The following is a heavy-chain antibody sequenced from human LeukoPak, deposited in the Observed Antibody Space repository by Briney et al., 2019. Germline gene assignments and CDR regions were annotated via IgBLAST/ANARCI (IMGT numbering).Heavy chain of an antibody. Sequence: SETLSLTCAVYGGSFSGYYWSWIRQPPGKGLEWIGEINHSGSTNYNPSLKSRVTISVDTSTNQFSLKLSSVTAADTAVYYCARNKKTVVRGVIRTFYAFDYWGQGTLVTVSS. D-gene: IGHD3-10*01. CDR2: INHSGST. CDR3: ARNKKTVVRGVIRTFYAFDY. V-gene: IGHV4-34*01. J-gene: IGHJ4*02. CDR1: GGSFSGYY.